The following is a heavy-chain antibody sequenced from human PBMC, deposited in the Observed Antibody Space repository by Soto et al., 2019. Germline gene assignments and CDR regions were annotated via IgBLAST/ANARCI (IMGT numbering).Heavy chain of an antibody. V-gene: IGHV1-18*01. CDR2: ISAYNGNT. Sequence: GASVKVSCKASGYTFTSYGISWVRQAPGQGLEWMGWISAYNGNTNYAQKLQGRVTMTTDTSTSTAYMELRSLRSDDTAVYYCARLRVVITRDPYFEYWGQGTLVTVSS. CDR1: GYTFTSYG. D-gene: IGHD3-22*01. CDR3: ARLRVVITRDPYFEY. J-gene: IGHJ4*02.